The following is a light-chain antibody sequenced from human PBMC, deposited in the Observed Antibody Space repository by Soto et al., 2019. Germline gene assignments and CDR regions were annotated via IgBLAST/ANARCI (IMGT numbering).Light chain of an antibody. Sequence: EIVLTQSPGTLSSSPGERATLSCRASQSVSSSYLAWYQQKPGQAPRLLIYGASSRATGIPDRFSGSGPGTFFPLPFSRLAPKVFAVYSCHQSWAFGKGTRLEIK. CDR2: GAS. CDR3: HQSWA. CDR1: QSVSSSY. V-gene: IGKV3-20*01. J-gene: IGKJ5*01.